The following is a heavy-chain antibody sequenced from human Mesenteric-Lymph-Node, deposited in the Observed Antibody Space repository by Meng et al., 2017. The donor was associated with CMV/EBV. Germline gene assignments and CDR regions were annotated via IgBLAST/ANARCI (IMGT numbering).Heavy chain of an antibody. CDR1: GFTFGDYA. V-gene: IGHV3-7*01. Sequence: GGSLRLSCTASGFTFGDYAMSWVRQAPGKGLEWVANIRSDGGDRNFVDSVKGRFTISRDNARNSVYLQMNSLRDEDTALYYCTRDMFNDWGQGTPVTVSS. D-gene: IGHD3-10*02. CDR2: IRSDGGDR. CDR3: TRDMFND. J-gene: IGHJ4*02.